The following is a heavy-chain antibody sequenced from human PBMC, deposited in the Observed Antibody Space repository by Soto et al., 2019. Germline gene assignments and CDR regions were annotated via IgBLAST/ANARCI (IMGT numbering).Heavy chain of an antibody. CDR3: AREKELAARPGIVVDY. D-gene: IGHD6-6*01. V-gene: IGHV6-1*01. J-gene: IGHJ4*02. Sequence: SQTLSFTCAISGDSVSSNSAACNSMRQAQSRGLEWLGRTYYRSKWYNDYAVSVKSRIIINPDTSKNQFSLQLNSVTPEDTAVYYCAREKELAARPGIVVDYWRQGTLDTVSS. CDR2: TYYRSKWYN. CDR1: GDSVSSNSAA.